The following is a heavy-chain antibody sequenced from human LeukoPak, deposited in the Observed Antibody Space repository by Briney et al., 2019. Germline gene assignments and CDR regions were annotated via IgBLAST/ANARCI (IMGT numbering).Heavy chain of an antibody. CDR3: ARIAAAGTDLYYFDC. D-gene: IGHD6-13*01. Sequence: GGSLRLSCAASGFTFSSYTMDWVRQAPGKGLEWVSSISSSSSSYIYYADSVKGRFTISRGNAKNSLYLQVNSLRAEDTAVYYCARIAAAGTDLYYFDCWGQGTLVTVSS. V-gene: IGHV3-21*01. CDR2: ISSSSSSYI. J-gene: IGHJ4*02. CDR1: GFTFSSYT.